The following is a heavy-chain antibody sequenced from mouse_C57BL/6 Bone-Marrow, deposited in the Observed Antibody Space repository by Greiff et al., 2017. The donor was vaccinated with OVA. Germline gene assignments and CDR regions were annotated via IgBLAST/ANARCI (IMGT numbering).Heavy chain of an antibody. CDR2: INPSSGYT. J-gene: IGHJ3*01. CDR3: AIYGYDGANWWFAY. D-gene: IGHD2-2*01. Sequence: QVQLQQSGAELAKPGASVKLSCKASGYTFTSYWMHWVKQRPGQGLEWIGYINPSSGYTKYNQKFKDKATLTADKYSSTAYMQLSSLTYEDSAVYNCAIYGYDGANWWFAYWGQETLVTVSA. CDR1: GYTFTSYW. V-gene: IGHV1-7*01.